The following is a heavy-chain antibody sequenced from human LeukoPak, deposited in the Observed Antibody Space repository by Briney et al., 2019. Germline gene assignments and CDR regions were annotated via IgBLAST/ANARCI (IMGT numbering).Heavy chain of an antibody. CDR1: GGSISSSNW. J-gene: IGHJ3*02. CDR2: IYHSGST. D-gene: IGHD5-12*01. Sequence: SETLSLTCAVSGGSISSSNWWSWVRQPPGKGLEWIGYIYHSGSTYYNPSLKSRVTISVDRSKNQFSLKLSSVTAADTAVYYCASYSGYVSAFGIWGQGTMVTVSS. CDR3: ASYSGYVSAFGI. V-gene: IGHV4-4*02.